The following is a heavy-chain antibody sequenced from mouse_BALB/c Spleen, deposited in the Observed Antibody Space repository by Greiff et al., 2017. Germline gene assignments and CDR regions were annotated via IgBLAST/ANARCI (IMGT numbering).Heavy chain of an antibody. D-gene: IGHD1-1*01. V-gene: IGHV2-4-1*01. CDR2: IWSGGST. Sequence: VKLQESGPGLVQPSQSLSITCTVSGFSLTSYGVHWVRQSPGKGLEWLGVIWSGGSTDYNAAFISRLSISKDNAKSQVFFKMNSLQADDTAIYYCARSYYGSSYVWYFDVWGAGTTVTVSS. CDR1: GFSLTSYG. CDR3: ARSYYGSSYVWYFDV. J-gene: IGHJ1*01.